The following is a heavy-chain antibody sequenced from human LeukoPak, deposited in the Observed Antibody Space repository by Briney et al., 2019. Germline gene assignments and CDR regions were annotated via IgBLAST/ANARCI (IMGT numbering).Heavy chain of an antibody. CDR2: ISYDGSNK. D-gene: IGHD3-22*01. CDR1: GFTFSSYG. CDR3: ANGAYYYDSSGYPYYYGMDV. J-gene: IGHJ6*02. V-gene: IGHV3-30*18. Sequence: GGSLRLSCAASGFTFSSYGMHWVRQAPGKGLEWVAVISYDGSNKYYADSVKGRFTISRDNSKNTLYLQMNSLRAEDTAVYYCANGAYYYDSSGYPYYYGMDVWGQGTTVTVSS.